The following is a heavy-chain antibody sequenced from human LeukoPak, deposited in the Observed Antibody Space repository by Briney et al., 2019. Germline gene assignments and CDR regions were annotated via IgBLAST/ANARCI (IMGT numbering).Heavy chain of an antibody. D-gene: IGHD2-2*01. CDR3: AKEVVPGTSRSFDY. CDR1: GFTFSSYA. J-gene: IGHJ4*02. V-gene: IGHV3-30-3*01. CDR2: ISYDGSNK. Sequence: GGSLRLSCVVSGFTFSSYAMHWVRQAPGKGLEWVTVISYDGSNKDYADSVKGRFTISRDTSKNTLYLQMNSLRAEDTAIYYCAKEVVPGTSRSFDYWGQGTLVTVSS.